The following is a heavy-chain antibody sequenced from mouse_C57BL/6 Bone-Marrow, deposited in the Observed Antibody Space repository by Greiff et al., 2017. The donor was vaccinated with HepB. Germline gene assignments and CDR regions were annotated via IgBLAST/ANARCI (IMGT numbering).Heavy chain of an antibody. D-gene: IGHD2-5*01. CDR3: TYRNYVDFDY. V-gene: IGHV6-3*01. J-gene: IGHJ2*01. CDR2: IRLKSDNYAT. Sequence: EVKVVESGGGLVQPGGSMKLSCVASGFTFSNYWMNWVRQSPEQGLEWVAQIRLKSDNYATHYAESVKGRFTISRDDSKSSVYLQMNNLRAEDTGIYYCTYRNYVDFDYWGQGTTLTVSS. CDR1: GFTFSNYW.